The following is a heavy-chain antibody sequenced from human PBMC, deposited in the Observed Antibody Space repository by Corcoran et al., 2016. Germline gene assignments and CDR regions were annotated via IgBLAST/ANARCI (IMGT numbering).Heavy chain of an antibody. D-gene: IGHD2-2*01. V-gene: IGHV3-74*01. CDR2: INSDGSST. CDR1: GFTFSSYW. Sequence: EVQLVESGGGLVQPGGSLRLSCAASGFTFSSYWMHWVRQAPGKGLVWVSRINSDGSSTSYADSVKGRFTISRDNAKNTLYLQMNSLRAEDTAVYYCARDNIVVVPEPSFDYWGQGTLVTVSS. CDR3: ARDNIVVVPEPSFDY. J-gene: IGHJ4*02.